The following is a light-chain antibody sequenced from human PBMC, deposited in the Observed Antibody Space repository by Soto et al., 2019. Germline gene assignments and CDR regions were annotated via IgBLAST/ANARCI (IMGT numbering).Light chain of an antibody. CDR3: SSYTSTTTLV. CDR2: EVT. V-gene: IGLV2-14*01. J-gene: IGLJ2*01. Sequence: QSVLTQPTSVSGSPGQSITISCTGNSSDVGTYNYVSWYQQHPGKSPKLMIYEVTNRPSGVSNRFSGSKSGNTASLTISGLQTEDEAHYYCSSYTSTTTLVFGGGTQLTVL. CDR1: SSDVGTYNY.